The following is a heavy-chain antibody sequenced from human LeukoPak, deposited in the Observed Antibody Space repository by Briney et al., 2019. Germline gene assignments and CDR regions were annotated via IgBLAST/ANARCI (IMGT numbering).Heavy chain of an antibody. V-gene: IGHV3-7*03. CDR3: GRYGQVPID. CDR1: GFTFSNVW. J-gene: IGHJ4*02. D-gene: IGHD3-10*01. Sequence: GGSLRLSCAASGFTFSNVWMSWVRQAPGKGLEWVANIKQDGSEKNYVDSVKGRFTISRDNAKNSLYLQMNSLRVEDTAVYYCGRYGQVPIDWGQETLVTVSS. CDR2: IKQDGSEK.